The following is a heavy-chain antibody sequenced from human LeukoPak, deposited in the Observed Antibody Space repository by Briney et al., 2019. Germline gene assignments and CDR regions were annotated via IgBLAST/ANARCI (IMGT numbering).Heavy chain of an antibody. J-gene: IGHJ5*02. D-gene: IGHD3-22*01. Sequence: GGSLRLSCVASGFTFRSYALSWVREAPGKGLEWVSTISGSGGRTEYADSVKGRFTISRDNSKNTLYLQMNSLRAEVTAVYYCAKDRGDYYDSPRFDPWGQGTLVTVSS. CDR3: AKDRGDYYDSPRFDP. V-gene: IGHV3-23*01. CDR2: ISGSGGRT. CDR1: GFTFRSYA.